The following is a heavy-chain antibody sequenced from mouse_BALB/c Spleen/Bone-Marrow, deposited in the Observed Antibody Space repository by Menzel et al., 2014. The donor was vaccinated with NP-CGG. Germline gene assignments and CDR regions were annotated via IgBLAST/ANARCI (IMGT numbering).Heavy chain of an antibody. CDR3: GRGGTVVTKGSTYWYFDL. J-gene: IGHJ1*01. D-gene: IGHD1-1*01. Sequence: VQLKQSGPDLVKPGASVKISCKASGYSFSGYFMNWVKQSHGKSLEWIGRINPYNGESFYNQKVKDKATLTVDKSSTTAHMDLLSLTSEDSAVYYCGRGGTVVTKGSTYWYFDLWGAGTTVTVSS. V-gene: IGHV1-37*01. CDR1: GYSFSGYF. CDR2: INPYNGES.